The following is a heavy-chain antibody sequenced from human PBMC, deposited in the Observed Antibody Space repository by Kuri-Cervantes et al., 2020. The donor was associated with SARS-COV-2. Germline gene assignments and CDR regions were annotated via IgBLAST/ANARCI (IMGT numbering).Heavy chain of an antibody. CDR2: IYYSGST. J-gene: IGHJ2*01. V-gene: IGHV4-39*07. CDR3: ARVAVVVVAADWYFDL. CDR1: GGSISSSSYY. Sequence: ESLKISCTVSGGSISSSSYYWGWIRQPPGKGLEWIGSIYYSGSTYYNPSLKSRVTMSVDTSKNQFSLKLSSVTAADTAVYYCARVAVVVVAADWYFDLWGRGILVTDSS. D-gene: IGHD2-15*01.